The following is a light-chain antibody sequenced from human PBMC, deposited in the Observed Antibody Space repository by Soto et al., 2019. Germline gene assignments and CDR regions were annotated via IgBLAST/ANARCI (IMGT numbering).Light chain of an antibody. CDR2: DAS. V-gene: IGKV3-11*01. CDR1: QSVSSS. CDR3: QQYGNSPQT. J-gene: IGKJ1*01. Sequence: EIVLTQSPGTLSLSPGERATLSCRASQSVSSSLAWYQQKPGQAPRLLIYDASNRATGIPARFSGSGSGTDFTLTISSLEPEDFAVYYCQQYGNSPQTFGQGIKVDIK.